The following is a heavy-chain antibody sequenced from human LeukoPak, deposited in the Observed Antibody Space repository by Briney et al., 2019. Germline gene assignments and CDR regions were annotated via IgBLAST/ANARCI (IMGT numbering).Heavy chain of an antibody. CDR2: INHSGST. J-gene: IGHJ4*02. Sequence: SETLSLTCAVCGGSFSGYYWTWIRQPPGKGLEWIGEINHSGSTNYNPSLKSRVTISVDTSKNQFSLKLSSVTVADTAVYYCARERPYGDYFDYWGQGTLVTVSS. V-gene: IGHV4-34*01. D-gene: IGHD4-17*01. CDR3: ARERPYGDYFDY. CDR1: GGSFSGYY.